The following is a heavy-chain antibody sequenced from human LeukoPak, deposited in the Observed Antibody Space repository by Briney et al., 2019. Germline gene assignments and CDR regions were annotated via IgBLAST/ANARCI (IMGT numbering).Heavy chain of an antibody. J-gene: IGHJ4*02. CDR1: GGSISSYY. Sequence: PSETLSLTCTVSGGSISSYYWSWIRQPAGKGLEWIGRIYTSGSTNYNPSLKSRVTISVDTSKNQFSLKLSSVTAADTAVYYCARGTTYYYDSSGYYLDYWGQGTLVTVSS. D-gene: IGHD3-22*01. V-gene: IGHV4-4*07. CDR3: ARGTTYYYDSSGYYLDY. CDR2: IYTSGST.